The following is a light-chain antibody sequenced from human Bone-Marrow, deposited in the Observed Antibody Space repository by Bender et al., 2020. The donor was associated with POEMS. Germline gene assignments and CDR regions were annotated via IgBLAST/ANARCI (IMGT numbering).Light chain of an antibody. V-gene: IGLV2-14*01. CDR1: NSDIGYYDY. Sequence: QPALTQPASVSGSPGQSITISCTGSNSDIGYYDYVSWYQHHPDKAPKLIIYEVTGRPLGVSNRFSGSKSGNTASLTISGLQAEDEADYYCSSYTDISTVIFGGGTKLTVL. CDR3: SSYTDISTVI. CDR2: EVT. J-gene: IGLJ2*01.